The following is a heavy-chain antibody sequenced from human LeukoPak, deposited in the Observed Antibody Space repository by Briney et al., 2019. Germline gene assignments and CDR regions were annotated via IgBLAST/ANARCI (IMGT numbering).Heavy chain of an antibody. CDR1: GGTFRGFF. D-gene: IGHD3-10*01. J-gene: IGHJ5*02. CDR2: IDHSGST. V-gene: IGHV4-34*01. Sequence: HPSETLSLTCAVSGGTFRGFFWSWIRQPPGKGPAWIGEIDHSGSTNYDPSLESRVTLSVDTSKNQVSLTLNSVTAADTAVYYCARGLRFHIGSGNWFDLWGQGTLVTVSS. CDR3: ARGLRFHIGSGNWFDL.